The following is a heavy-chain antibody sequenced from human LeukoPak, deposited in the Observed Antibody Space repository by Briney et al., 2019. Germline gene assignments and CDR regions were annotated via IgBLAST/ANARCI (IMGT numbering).Heavy chain of an antibody. V-gene: IGHV3-21*01. CDR1: GFTFSSYS. CDR3: ARENRITMVRGVIWGYFDY. Sequence: GGSLRLSCAASGFTFSSYSMNWVRQAPGEGLEWVSSISSSSSYIYYADSVKGRFTISRDNAKNSLYLQMNSLRAEDTAVYYCARENRITMVRGVIWGYFDYWGQGTLVTVSS. J-gene: IGHJ4*02. CDR2: ISSSSSYI. D-gene: IGHD3-10*01.